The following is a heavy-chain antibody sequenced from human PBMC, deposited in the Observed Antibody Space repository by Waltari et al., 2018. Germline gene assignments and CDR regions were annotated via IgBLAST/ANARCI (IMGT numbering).Heavy chain of an antibody. D-gene: IGHD6-13*01. J-gene: IGHJ4*02. CDR1: GGTLSGYA. Sequence: QVQLVQSGAEVKKPGSSVTVSCTAYGGTLSGYAISWVRQAPGQGLEWMGSIIPIFGTANYAQKFQGRVTITADKSTSTAYMELSSLRSEDTAVYYCARALVAAAGTDYWGQGTLVTVSS. V-gene: IGHV1-69*08. CDR2: IIPIFGTA. CDR3: ARALVAAAGTDY.